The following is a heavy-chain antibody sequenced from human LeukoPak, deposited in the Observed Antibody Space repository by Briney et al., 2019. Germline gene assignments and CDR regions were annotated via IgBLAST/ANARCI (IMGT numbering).Heavy chain of an antibody. CDR1: GFTFSSYS. Sequence: PGGSLRLSCAASGFTFSSYSMNWVRQAPGKGLEWVSSISSSSSYIYYADSVKGRFTISRDNAKNSLYLQMNSLRAEDTAVYYCARVSSSWSRLNFDYWGQGTLVTVSS. CDR2: ISSSSSYI. J-gene: IGHJ4*02. CDR3: ARVSSSWSRLNFDY. D-gene: IGHD6-13*01. V-gene: IGHV3-21*01.